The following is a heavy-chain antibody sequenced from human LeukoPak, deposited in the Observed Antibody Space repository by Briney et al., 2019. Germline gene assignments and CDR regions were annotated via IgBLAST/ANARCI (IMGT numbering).Heavy chain of an antibody. Sequence: SQTLSLTWAISGDNVYSGSVAWNWIRQSPSRGLEWLGRTYYRSKWYNDYAPSVKSRITVNLDTSKMELSLQLKSLTPEDTAVYYCARGQKTAFDYWGQGTLVTVSS. CDR3: ARGQKTAFDY. D-gene: IGHD2-21*02. CDR1: GDNVYSGSVA. CDR2: TYYRSKWYN. J-gene: IGHJ4*02. V-gene: IGHV6-1*01.